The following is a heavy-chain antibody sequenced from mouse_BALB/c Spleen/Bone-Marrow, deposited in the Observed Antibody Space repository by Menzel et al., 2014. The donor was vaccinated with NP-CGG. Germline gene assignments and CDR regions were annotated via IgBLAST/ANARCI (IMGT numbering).Heavy chain of an antibody. V-gene: IGHV1-67*01. J-gene: IGHJ2*01. Sequence: VKLVESGPELVRPGVSVKISCKGSGYKFTDYAMHWVKQSHAKSLEWIGLISTYSGNTHYNQKFKGKATMTVDKSSSTAYMELARLTSEDSAIYYCARNFYGSAYFDFWGRGSTLTVSS. CDR2: ISTYSGNT. D-gene: IGHD1-1*01. CDR3: ARNFYGSAYFDF. CDR1: GYKFTDYA.